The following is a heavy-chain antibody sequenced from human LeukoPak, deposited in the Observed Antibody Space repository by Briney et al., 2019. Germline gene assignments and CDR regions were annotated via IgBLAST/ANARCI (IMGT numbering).Heavy chain of an antibody. CDR1: GGSISSGGYY. Sequence: SETLSLTCTVSGGSISSGGYYWSWLRQPPGKGLEWVGYIYYSGSTNYNPSLKSRVTISVDTSKNQFSLKLSSVTAADTAVYYCARDSGDWTPTYYFDYWGQGTLVTVSS. J-gene: IGHJ4*02. CDR2: IYYSGST. CDR3: ARDSGDWTPTYYFDY. V-gene: IGHV4-61*08. D-gene: IGHD1-1*01.